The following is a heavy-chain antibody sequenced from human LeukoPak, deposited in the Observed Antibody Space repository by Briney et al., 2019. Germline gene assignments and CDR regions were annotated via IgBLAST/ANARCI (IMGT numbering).Heavy chain of an antibody. CDR1: GGSISSSSYY. D-gene: IGHD4-23*01. V-gene: IGHV4-39*01. CDR3: ARYDVRWQTVDY. Sequence: PSETLSLTCTVSGGSISSSSYYWGWIRQPPGKGLEWIGSIYYGGSTYYNPSLKSRVTISVDTSKNQFSLKLSSVTAADTAVYYCARYDVRWQTVDYWGQGTLVTVSS. CDR2: IYYGGST. J-gene: IGHJ4*02.